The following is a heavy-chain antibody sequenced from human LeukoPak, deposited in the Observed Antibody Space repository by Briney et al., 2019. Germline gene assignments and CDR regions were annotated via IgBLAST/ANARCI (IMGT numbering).Heavy chain of an antibody. D-gene: IGHD3-3*01. Sequence: GGSLRLSCAASGFTFDDYAMHWVRQAPGKGLEWVSGISWYSGSIGYADSVKGRFTISRDNAKNSLYLQMNSLRAEDTALYYCAKDTSPYYDFWSGYNYYYGMDVWGQGTTVTVSS. CDR2: ISWYSGSI. J-gene: IGHJ6*02. CDR1: GFTFDDYA. CDR3: AKDTSPYYDFWSGYNYYYGMDV. V-gene: IGHV3-9*01.